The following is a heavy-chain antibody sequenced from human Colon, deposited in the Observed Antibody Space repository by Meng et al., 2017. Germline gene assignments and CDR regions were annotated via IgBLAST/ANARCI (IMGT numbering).Heavy chain of an antibody. Sequence: QVKRQESGPGLVKPSGTLSLTCAGSGGSITSNNWWSWLRRAPGKGPEWIGEISNSYKTVYSPSLKSRVRISLDKSNNQFSLTLTSVTAADTAVYYCARERVRELGLFDSWGQGTLVTVSS. CDR2: ISNSYKT. CDR1: GGSITSNNW. CDR3: ARERVRELGLFDS. J-gene: IGHJ4*02. V-gene: IGHV4-4*02. D-gene: IGHD1-7*01.